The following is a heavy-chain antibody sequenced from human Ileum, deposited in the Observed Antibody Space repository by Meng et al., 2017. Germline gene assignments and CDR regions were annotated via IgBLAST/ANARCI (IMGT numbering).Heavy chain of an antibody. V-gene: IGHV4-4*02. Sequence: QVLLQGSGPGLVEPSGTLSLTCAGSGRSISSSDWWSWVRQPPGKGLEWIAEMNLGGSPNYNPSLKSRVTMSVDKSNDHLSLQLTSVTAADTAVYYCAHIFDSWGQGTLVTVSS. CDR2: MNLGGSP. CDR1: GRSISSSDW. CDR3: AHIFDS. J-gene: IGHJ4*02.